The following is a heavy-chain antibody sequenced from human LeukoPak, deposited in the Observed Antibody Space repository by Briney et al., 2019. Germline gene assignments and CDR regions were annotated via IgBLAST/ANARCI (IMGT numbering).Heavy chain of an antibody. D-gene: IGHD6-19*01. Sequence: SETLSLTCAVSGGSISSYYGGWIRQPPGKGLEWIGYIYYSGSTNYNPSLKSRVTISVDTSKNQFSLKLSSVTAADTAVYYCARVRGSGSEFYFDYWGQGTLVTVSS. J-gene: IGHJ4*02. CDR3: ARVRGSGSEFYFDY. V-gene: IGHV4-59*01. CDR1: GGSISSYY. CDR2: IYYSGST.